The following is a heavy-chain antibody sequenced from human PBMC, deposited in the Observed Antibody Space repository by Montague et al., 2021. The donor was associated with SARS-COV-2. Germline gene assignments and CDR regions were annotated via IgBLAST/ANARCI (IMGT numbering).Heavy chain of an antibody. CDR3: AREAYYYDSSGYCGGGYYYYYGMDV. V-gene: IGHV4-39*02. Sequence: SETLSLTCTVSGGSISSSSYYWGWIRQPPGKGLEWIGSIYYSGSTYYNPSLKSRVTISVDTSKNQFSLKLSSVTAADTAVYYCAREAYYYDSSGYCGGGYYYYYGMDVWGQGTTVTVSS. D-gene: IGHD3-22*01. CDR2: IYYSGST. CDR1: GGSISSSSYY. J-gene: IGHJ6*02.